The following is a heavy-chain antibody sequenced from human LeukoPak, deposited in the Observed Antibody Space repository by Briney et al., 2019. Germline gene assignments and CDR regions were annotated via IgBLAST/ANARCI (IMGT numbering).Heavy chain of an antibody. Sequence: PSETLSLTCTVSGGSISGYYWSWIRQPPGQGLEWIAYIHSSGYTNYNPSLKSRVTISVDTSKNQFSLKVTSVTAADTAMYYCTKRQGPTSGSYDYFDPWGQRTLVTVSS. J-gene: IGHJ5*02. D-gene: IGHD1-26*01. CDR2: IHSSGYT. CDR1: GGSISGYY. CDR3: TKRQGPTSGSYDYFDP. V-gene: IGHV4-4*09.